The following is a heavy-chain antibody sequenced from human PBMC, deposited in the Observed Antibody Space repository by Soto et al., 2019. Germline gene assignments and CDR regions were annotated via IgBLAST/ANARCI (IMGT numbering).Heavy chain of an antibody. CDR2: INAGNGNT. V-gene: IGHV1-3*01. J-gene: IGHJ4*02. CDR3: AIDGSYCSGGSCYSFDF. Sequence: QVLLVQSGAEVEKPGASVKVSCKASGYRFTNYAMHWVRQAPGQSLECMGWINAGNGNTKYSQRFQGRVTITRDTSASTAYMELSSLRSEDTAVYYCAIDGSYCSGGSCYSFDFWGQGTLVTVSS. CDR1: GYRFTNYA. D-gene: IGHD2-15*01.